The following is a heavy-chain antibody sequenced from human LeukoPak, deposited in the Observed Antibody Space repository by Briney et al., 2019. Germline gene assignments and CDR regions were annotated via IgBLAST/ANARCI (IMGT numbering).Heavy chain of an antibody. Sequence: GGSLRLSCAASGFTFSSYSMNWVRQAPGKGLEWVSSISSSSSYIYYADSVKGRFTISRDNSKNTLYLQMNSLRAEDTAVYYCAKVGATTVVTLDYYYYGMDVWGQGTTVTVSS. D-gene: IGHD4-23*01. CDR3: AKVGATTVVTLDYYYYGMDV. J-gene: IGHJ6*02. CDR2: ISSSSSYI. CDR1: GFTFSSYS. V-gene: IGHV3-21*04.